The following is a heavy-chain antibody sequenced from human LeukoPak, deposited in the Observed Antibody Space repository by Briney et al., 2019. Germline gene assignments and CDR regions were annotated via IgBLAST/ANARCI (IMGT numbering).Heavy chain of an antibody. D-gene: IGHD5-18*01. Sequence: SQTLSLTCAISGDSVSRNSAAWNWIRQSPSRGLEWLGKYCWRSKWYNDYAVSVKSRITINPDTSKNQFSLQLNSVTPADTAVYYCARVRVRFRYSYGTSFYYYYGMDVWGQGTTVTVSS. CDR3: ARVRVRFRYSYGTSFYYYYGMDV. V-gene: IGHV6-1*01. CDR1: GDSVSRNSAA. CDR2: YCWRSKWYN. J-gene: IGHJ6*02.